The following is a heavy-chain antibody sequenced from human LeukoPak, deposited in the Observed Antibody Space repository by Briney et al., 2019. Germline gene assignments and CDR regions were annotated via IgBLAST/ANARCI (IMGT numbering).Heavy chain of an antibody. J-gene: IGHJ4*02. D-gene: IGHD3-16*02. CDR3: ARVFRGELSYYFDY. CDR1: GGSISSHY. CDR2: IYYSGST. V-gene: IGHV4-59*11. Sequence: PSETLSLTCTVSGGSISSHYWSWIRQPPGKGLEWIGYIYYSGSTNYNPSLKSRVTISVDTSKNQFSLKLSSVTAADTAVYYCARVFRGELSYYFDYWGQGTLVTVPS.